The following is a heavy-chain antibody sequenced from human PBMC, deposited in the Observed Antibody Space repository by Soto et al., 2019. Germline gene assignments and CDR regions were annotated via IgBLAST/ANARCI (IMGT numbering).Heavy chain of an antibody. D-gene: IGHD5-12*01. CDR3: ARDLSGYDYTPYFDY. CDR1: GYTFTSYG. Sequence: ASVKVSCKASGYTFTSYGISWVRQAPGQGLEWMGWISAYNGNTNYAQKLQGRVTMTTDTSTSTAYMELRSLGSDDTAVYYCARDLSGYDYTPYFDYWGQGTLVTVSS. CDR2: ISAYNGNT. J-gene: IGHJ4*02. V-gene: IGHV1-18*04.